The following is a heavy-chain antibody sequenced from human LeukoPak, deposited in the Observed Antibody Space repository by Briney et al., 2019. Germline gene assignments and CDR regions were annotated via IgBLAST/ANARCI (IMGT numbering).Heavy chain of an antibody. Sequence: PSETLCLTCAVYGGSFSGYYWSWIRQPPGKGLEWIGEINHSGSTNYNPSLKSRVTISVDTSKNQFSLKLSSVTAADTAVYYCARSPPYYDFWSGRYYYYYYMDVWGKGTTVTVSS. V-gene: IGHV4-34*01. J-gene: IGHJ6*03. D-gene: IGHD3-3*01. CDR3: ARSPPYYDFWSGRYYYYYYMDV. CDR2: INHSGST. CDR1: GGSFSGYY.